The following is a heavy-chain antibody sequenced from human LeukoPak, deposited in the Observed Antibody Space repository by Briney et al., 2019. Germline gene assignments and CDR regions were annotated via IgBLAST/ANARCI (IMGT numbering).Heavy chain of an antibody. CDR3: ARRPAYCGGDCYFADC. CDR1: GYTFTSYW. V-gene: IGHV5-51*01. D-gene: IGHD2-21*01. J-gene: IGHJ4*02. Sequence: GESLKISCKGSGYTFTSYWIGWVRQMPGKGLEWMGIFYPGDSDTRYSPSFQGQVTISADKSISTAYLQWSSLKASDTAMYYCARRPAYCGGDCYFADCWGQGTLVTVSS. CDR2: FYPGDSDT.